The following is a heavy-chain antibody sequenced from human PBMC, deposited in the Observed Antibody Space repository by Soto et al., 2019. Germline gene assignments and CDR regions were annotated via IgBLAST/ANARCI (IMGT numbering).Heavy chain of an antibody. J-gene: IGHJ4*02. V-gene: IGHV3-48*03. D-gene: IGHD1-1*01. Sequence: EVQLVESGGGFVQPGGCLRLSFAASGFTFRNYEINWVRKAPGKGLEWVSYISRSGITTYYADFAAGRFTISRDNAKESLYLHLNSLRVEDTAVYYCARYGTRADWWGLGTQVTVSS. CDR3: ARYGTRADW. CDR1: GFTFRNYE. CDR2: ISRSGITT.